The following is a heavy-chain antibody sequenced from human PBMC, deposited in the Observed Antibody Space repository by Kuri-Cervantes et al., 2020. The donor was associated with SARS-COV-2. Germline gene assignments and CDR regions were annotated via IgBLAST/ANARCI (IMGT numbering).Heavy chain of an antibody. Sequence: GESLKISCAASGFTFSNYGMHWVRQAPGKGLEWVAFIRYDGSNKYYADSVKGRFTISRDNSKNTLYLQMNSLRAEDTAVYYCAKDQQRRYCSSTSCCFSGFDIWGQGTMVTVSS. CDR3: AKDQQRRYCSSTSCCFSGFDI. CDR2: IRYDGSNK. J-gene: IGHJ3*02. V-gene: IGHV3-30*02. D-gene: IGHD2-2*01. CDR1: GFTFSNYG.